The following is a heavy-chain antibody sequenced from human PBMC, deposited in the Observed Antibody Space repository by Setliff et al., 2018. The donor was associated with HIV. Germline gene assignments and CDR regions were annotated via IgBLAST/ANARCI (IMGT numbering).Heavy chain of an antibody. CDR3: AREERRNSPRITMIVVPREAQRPFDY. Sequence: SETLSLTCTASGGSISTATFYWNWIRQPPGKALEWLGIVYYTGSTNYNPSLKSRVAMSVDTSKNQFSLKLSSVTAADTAVYYCAREERRNSPRITMIVVPREAQRPFDYWGQGTLVTVSS. CDR1: GGSISTATFY. J-gene: IGHJ4*02. CDR2: VYYTGST. D-gene: IGHD3-22*01. V-gene: IGHV4-39*07.